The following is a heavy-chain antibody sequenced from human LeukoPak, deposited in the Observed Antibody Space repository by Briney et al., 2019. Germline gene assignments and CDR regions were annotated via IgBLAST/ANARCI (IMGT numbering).Heavy chain of an antibody. Sequence: PGGSLRLSCTASGFTFGDYAMSWVRQAPGKGLEWVGFIRSKAYGCITEYAASVKGRFTISRDDSKSIAYLQMNSLKTEDTAVYYCTRDRRYPVLRYFDWLPRDAFDIWGQGTMVTVSS. V-gene: IGHV3-49*04. CDR1: GFTFGDYA. J-gene: IGHJ3*02. CDR2: IRSKAYGCIT. D-gene: IGHD3-9*01. CDR3: TRDRRYPVLRYFDWLPRDAFDI.